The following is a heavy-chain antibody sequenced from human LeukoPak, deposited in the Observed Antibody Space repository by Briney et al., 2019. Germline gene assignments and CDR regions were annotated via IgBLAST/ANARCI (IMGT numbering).Heavy chain of an antibody. CDR2: IKQDRSEK. CDR3: ASELPYYYLWAFDI. Sequence: GGSLRLSCAASGFTFSNYWMSWVRQAPGKGLEWVANIKQDRSEKYYVDSVKGRFTISRDNAKNSLYLQMNSLRAEDTAVYYCASELPYYYLWAFDIWGQGTMVTVSS. J-gene: IGHJ3*02. V-gene: IGHV3-7*01. CDR1: GFTFSNYW. D-gene: IGHD3-3*01.